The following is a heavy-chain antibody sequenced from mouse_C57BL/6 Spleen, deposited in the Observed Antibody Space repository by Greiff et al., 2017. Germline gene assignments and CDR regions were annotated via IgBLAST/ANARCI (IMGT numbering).Heavy chain of an antibody. V-gene: IGHV1-42*01. CDR1: GYSFTGYY. CDR2: INPSTGGT. CDR3: ARWGGYYDR. D-gene: IGHD2-3*01. J-gene: IGHJ4*01. Sequence: EVQLQQSGPELVKPGASVKISCKASGYSFTGYYMNWVKQSPEKSLEWIGEINPSTGGTTYNQKFKAKATLTVDKSSSTAYMQLKSLTSEDSAVYYCARWGGYYDRWGQGTSVTVSS.